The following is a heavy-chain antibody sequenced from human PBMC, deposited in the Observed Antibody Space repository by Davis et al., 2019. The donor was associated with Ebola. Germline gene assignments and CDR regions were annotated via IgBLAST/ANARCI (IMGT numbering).Heavy chain of an antibody. CDR2: TYYNSDWYN. V-gene: IGHV6-1*01. Sequence: HSQTLSLTCAISGDSVSSGGWNWIRQSPSRGLEWLGRTYYNSDWYNDYAVSVKGRITINPDTSKNQLSLQLNSVTPEDTAVYYCVRGWLRSKFDYWGQGTLVTVSS. CDR3: VRGWLRSKFDY. J-gene: IGHJ4*02. D-gene: IGHD5-12*01. CDR1: GDSVSSGG.